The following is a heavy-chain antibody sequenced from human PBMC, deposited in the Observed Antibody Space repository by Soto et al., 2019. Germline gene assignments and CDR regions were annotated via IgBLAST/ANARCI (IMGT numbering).Heavy chain of an antibody. D-gene: IGHD4-17*01. CDR1: GFTFSSYA. Sequence: EVQLVESGGGLVQPGGSLRLSCAASGFTFSSYAMHWVRQAPGKGLEYVSAISSNGGSTYYANSGKGRFTISRDNSKNTLHLQMGSLRAEDMAVYYCARDGDDYGDYGGFDYWGQGTLVTVSS. CDR2: ISSNGGST. V-gene: IGHV3-64*01. J-gene: IGHJ4*02. CDR3: ARDGDDYGDYGGFDY.